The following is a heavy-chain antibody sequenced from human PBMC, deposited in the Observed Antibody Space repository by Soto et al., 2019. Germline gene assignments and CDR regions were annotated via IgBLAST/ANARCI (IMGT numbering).Heavy chain of an antibody. J-gene: IGHJ4*02. Sequence: PGGSLRLSCAASGFTFSSYAMSWVRQAPGKGLEWVANIKQDGSEKYYVDSVKGRFTISRDNAKNSLYLQMNSLRAEDTAVYYCARGYPDYWGQGTLVTVSS. CDR3: ARGYPDY. CDR1: GFTFSSYA. V-gene: IGHV3-7*03. D-gene: IGHD1-20*01. CDR2: IKQDGSEK.